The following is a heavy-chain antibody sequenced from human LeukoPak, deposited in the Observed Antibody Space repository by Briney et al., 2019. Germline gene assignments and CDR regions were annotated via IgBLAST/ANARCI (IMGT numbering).Heavy chain of an antibody. J-gene: IGHJ4*02. Sequence: GGSLRLSCAASGFTFSSYAMSWVRQAPGKGLEWVSDIRGGGGRTNYADSVKGRFTISRDNSKNTLYLQMKSVRAEDTAVYYCAKDIRRYNDFWSGFDYWGQGTLVTVSS. CDR3: AKDIRRYNDFWSGFDY. D-gene: IGHD3-3*01. CDR2: IRGGGGRT. CDR1: GFTFSSYA. V-gene: IGHV3-23*01.